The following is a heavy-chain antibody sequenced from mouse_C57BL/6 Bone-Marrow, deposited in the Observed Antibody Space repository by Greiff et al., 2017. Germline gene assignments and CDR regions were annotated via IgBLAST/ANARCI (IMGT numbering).Heavy chain of an antibody. V-gene: IGHV1-69*01. D-gene: IGHD2-4*01. CDR1: GYTFTSSW. CDR2: IDPSDSYT. J-gene: IGHJ2*01. CDR3: ARGDDYDGTGFDY. Sequence: VKLQQSVAELVMPGASVKLSCKASGYTFTSSWMHWVKQRPGQGLEWIGEIDPSDSYTNYTQKFKGKSTLTVDKSSSTAYMQLSSLTSEDSAVYYGARGDDYDGTGFDYWGQGTTLTVSS.